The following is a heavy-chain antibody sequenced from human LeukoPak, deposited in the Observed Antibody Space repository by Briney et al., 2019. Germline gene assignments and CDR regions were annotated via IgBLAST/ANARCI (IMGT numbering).Heavy chain of an antibody. CDR3: AAFFDFWFGP. Sequence: SETLSLTCTVSGVSVSSGSYFWSWIRQPPGEGPQWIGYIYHDGSTNYSPSLRSRVSISVDTSKNQFSLKLSSVTTADTAVYFCAAFFDFWFGPWGQGTQVTVSS. CDR2: IYHDGST. D-gene: IGHD5/OR15-5a*01. V-gene: IGHV4-61*01. CDR1: GVSVSSGSYF. J-gene: IGHJ5*02.